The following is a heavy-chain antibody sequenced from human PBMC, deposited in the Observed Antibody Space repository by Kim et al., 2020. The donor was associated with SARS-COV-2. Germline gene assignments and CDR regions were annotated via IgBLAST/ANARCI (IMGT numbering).Heavy chain of an antibody. D-gene: IGHD2-2*01. CDR2: DGSGK. J-gene: IGHJ4*02. Sequence: DGSGKNCVDSVRGRFTISRDNAEKSLYLQMDSLRAEDTAVYYCASLKYDYWGRGALVTVSS. V-gene: IGHV3-7*01. CDR3: ASLKYDY.